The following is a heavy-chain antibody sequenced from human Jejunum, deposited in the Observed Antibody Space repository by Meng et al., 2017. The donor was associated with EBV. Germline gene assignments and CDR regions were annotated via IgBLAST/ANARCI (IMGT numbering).Heavy chain of an antibody. J-gene: IGHJ4*02. D-gene: IGHD3-16*02. CDR3: VRDSSFNVH. V-gene: IGHV3-21*02. Sequence: VEWVEAGGGLAKPGGSLRLSCAASGFTFSSDSMNWVRQAPGKGLEWVSFISSGSSFIYYADSVKGRFTISRDDAKNSLSLQMNNLGADDTAVYYCVRDSSFNVHWGQGTLVTVSS. CDR1: GFTFSSDS. CDR2: ISSGSSFI.